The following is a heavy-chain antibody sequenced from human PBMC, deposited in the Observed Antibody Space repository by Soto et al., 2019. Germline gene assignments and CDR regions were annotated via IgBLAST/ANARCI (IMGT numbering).Heavy chain of an antibody. Sequence: GASVKVSCKASGYTFTSYYMHWVRQAPGQGLEWMGIINPSGGSTSYAQKFQGRVTMTRDTSTSTVYMELSSLRSEDTAVYYCARGGDNVLRFLEWSLASYYYYGMDVWGQGTTVTAP. D-gene: IGHD3-3*01. V-gene: IGHV1-46*01. J-gene: IGHJ6*02. CDR1: GYTFTSYY. CDR2: INPSGGST. CDR3: ARGGDNVLRFLEWSLASYYYYGMDV.